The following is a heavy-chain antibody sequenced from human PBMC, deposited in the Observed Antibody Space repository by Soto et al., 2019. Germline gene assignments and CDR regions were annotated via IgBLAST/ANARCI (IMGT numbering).Heavy chain of an antibody. J-gene: IGHJ4*02. CDR2: ISYDGSNK. D-gene: IGHD2-2*03. V-gene: IGHV3-30*18. CDR3: AKDELDIVVVPAAYHFDY. Sequence: GALKLSCAASGFTFSSYGIPWVRQAPGKGLGWVAVISYDGSNKYYADSVKGRFTISRDNSKNTLYLQMNSLRAEDTAVYYCAKDELDIVVVPAAYHFDYWGQGTLVTVSS. CDR1: GFTFSSYG.